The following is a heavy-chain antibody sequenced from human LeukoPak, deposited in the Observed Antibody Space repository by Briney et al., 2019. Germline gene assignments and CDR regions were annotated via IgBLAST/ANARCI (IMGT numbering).Heavy chain of an antibody. CDR3: ARGRGGYDFVYYYGMDV. Sequence: SETLSLTCAVSGGSISSSNWWGWVRQPPGKGLEWIGEIYHSGSTNYNPSLKSRVTISVDKSKNQFSLKLSSVTAADTAVYYCARGRGGYDFVYYYGMDVWGQGTTVTVSS. V-gene: IGHV4-4*02. J-gene: IGHJ6*02. D-gene: IGHD5-12*01. CDR1: GGSISSSNW. CDR2: IYHSGST.